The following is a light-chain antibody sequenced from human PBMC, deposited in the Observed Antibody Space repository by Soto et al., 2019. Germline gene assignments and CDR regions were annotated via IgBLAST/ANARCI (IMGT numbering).Light chain of an antibody. CDR2: EVT. J-gene: IGLJ3*02. CDR1: SSDVGAYKY. CDR3: TLYVGNDIWV. Sequence: QSVMTQPPSASGSPGQSVTISCTGTSSDVGAYKYVSWYQQYPGKAPKLMIYEVTKRPSGVPDHFSGSKSGNTASLTVSGLQAEDEADYYCTLYVGNDIWVFCGGTKVTVL. V-gene: IGLV2-8*01.